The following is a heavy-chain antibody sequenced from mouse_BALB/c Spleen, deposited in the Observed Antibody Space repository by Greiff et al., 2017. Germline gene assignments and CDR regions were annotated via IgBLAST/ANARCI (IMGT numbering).Heavy chain of an antibody. CDR3: ARGRAYYEGYFDV. Sequence: DVMLVESGGGLVKPGGSLKLSCAASGFTFSSYAMSWVRQTPEKRLEWVASISSGGSTYYPDSVKGRFTISRDNARNILYLQMSSLRSEDTAMYYCARGRAYYEGYFDVWGAGTTVTVSS. CDR2: ISSGGST. D-gene: IGHD1-1*01. CDR1: GFTFSSYA. V-gene: IGHV5-6-5*01. J-gene: IGHJ1*01.